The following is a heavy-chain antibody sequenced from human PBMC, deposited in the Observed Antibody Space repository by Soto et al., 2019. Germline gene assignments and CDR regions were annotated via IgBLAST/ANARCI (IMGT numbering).Heavy chain of an antibody. J-gene: IGHJ6*03. V-gene: IGHV3-21*01. D-gene: IGHD3-3*01. CDR3: ARPIGVDFGVVINYYYYYMDV. CDR1: GFTYSSYS. CDR2: ISSSSSYI. Sequence: EVQLVESGGGLVKPGGSLRLSCAASGFTYSSYSMNWVRQAPGKGLEWVSSISSSSSYIYYADSVKGRFTISRDNAKNSLYLQMNSLRAEDTAVYYCARPIGVDFGVVINYYYYYMDVWGKGTTVTVSS.